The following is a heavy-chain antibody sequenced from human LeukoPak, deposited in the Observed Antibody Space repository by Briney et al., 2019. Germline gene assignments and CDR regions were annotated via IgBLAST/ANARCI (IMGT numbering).Heavy chain of an antibody. Sequence: GESLKISCKGSGYSFTNYWIGWVRQMPGKGLEWVGIIYPGYSDTRYSPSFQGQVTISAGKSISTAYLQWSSLKASDTVMYFCARRVPGDAFDIWGQGTMVTVSS. CDR3: ARRVPGDAFDI. CDR1: GYSFTNYW. V-gene: IGHV5-51*01. J-gene: IGHJ3*02. CDR2: IYPGYSDT.